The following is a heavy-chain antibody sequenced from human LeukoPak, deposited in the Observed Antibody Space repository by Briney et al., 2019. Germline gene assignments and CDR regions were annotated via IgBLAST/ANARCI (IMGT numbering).Heavy chain of an antibody. J-gene: IGHJ4*02. CDR2: IYYTGST. CDR1: CGSVIVTEIY. D-gene: IGHD3-9*01. CDR3: ARLSKGRYFDYIFDY. V-gene: IGHV4-39*01. Sequence: SETLSLTCTVSCGSVIVTEIYWGWIRQPPGKGLQWIGNIYYTGSTYYNPSLNSRVTMSVDTSQNQISLKMTSVTAADTAVYYCARLSKGRYFDYIFDYWGQGTLVTVSS.